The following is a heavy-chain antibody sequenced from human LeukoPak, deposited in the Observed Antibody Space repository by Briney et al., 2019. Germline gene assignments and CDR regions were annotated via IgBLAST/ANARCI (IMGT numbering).Heavy chain of an antibody. V-gene: IGHV3-23*01. CDR2: ISGSGGST. J-gene: IGHJ4*02. Sequence: GGSLRLSCAASGFTFSSYAMSWVRQAPGKGLEWVSAISGSGGSTYYADSVKGRFTISRDNSKNTLYLKMNSLRAEDTTVYYCAKVYIAVAGTDLIDYWGQGNLVTVSS. CDR3: AKVYIAVAGTDLIDY. D-gene: IGHD6-19*01. CDR1: GFTFSSYA.